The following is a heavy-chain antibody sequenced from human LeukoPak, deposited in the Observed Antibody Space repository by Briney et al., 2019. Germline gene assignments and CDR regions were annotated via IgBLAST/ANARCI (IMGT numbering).Heavy chain of an antibody. V-gene: IGHV1-2*02. CDR3: ARDGYSGRFDP. CDR1: GYTFTGHY. J-gene: IGHJ5*02. D-gene: IGHD5-12*01. CDR2: INPKNAGT. Sequence: ASVKVSCKASGYTFTGHYMHWVRQAPGQGLEWMGWINPKNAGTNYAQKFQGRVTMTRDTSTGTVYMELSRLISDDTAVYYCARDGYSGRFDPWGQGTLVTVSS.